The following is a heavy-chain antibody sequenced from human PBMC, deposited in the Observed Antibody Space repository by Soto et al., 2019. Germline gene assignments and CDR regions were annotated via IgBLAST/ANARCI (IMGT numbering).Heavy chain of an antibody. Sequence: SGPTLVNPTQTLTLTCAFSGFSLSTGGMCVSWIRQPPGKALEWLALIDWDDTKYYSTSLKSRLTISKDTSKNQLALTMTNMGPVDTATYYCARTLVGATHISHSYFDCRVQGTLVTVSS. V-gene: IGHV2-70*01. J-gene: IGHJ4*02. CDR1: GFSLSTGGMC. CDR2: IDWDDTK. D-gene: IGHD1-26*01. CDR3: ARTLVGATHISHSYFDC.